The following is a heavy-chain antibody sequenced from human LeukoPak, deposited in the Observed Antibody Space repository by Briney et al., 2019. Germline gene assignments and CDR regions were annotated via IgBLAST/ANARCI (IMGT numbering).Heavy chain of an antibody. D-gene: IGHD6-13*01. Sequence: ASVKVSCKASGYTFTSYYMHWVRQAPGQGLEWMGIINPSGGSTSYAQKFQGRVTMTRDTSISTAYMELSRLRSDDTAVYYCARDAIPNVIAAAGPGGDWFDPWGQGTLVTVSS. CDR2: INPSGGST. CDR1: GYTFTSYY. CDR3: ARDAIPNVIAAAGPGGDWFDP. V-gene: IGHV1-46*01. J-gene: IGHJ5*02.